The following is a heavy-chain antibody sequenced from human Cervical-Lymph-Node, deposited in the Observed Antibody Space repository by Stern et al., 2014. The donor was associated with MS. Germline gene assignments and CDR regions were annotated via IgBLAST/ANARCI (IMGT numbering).Heavy chain of an antibody. CDR3: ARSPATPSGYDRFDY. J-gene: IGHJ4*02. CDR2: IFPRDSNT. V-gene: IGHV5-51*03. Sequence: VQLVESGAEVKKPGESLKISCEASGYLFDDYWIGWVRQMSGRGLELVAIIFPRDSNTRYSPSVQGQVTISADKSISTAYLQWSSLRARNPAMFYWARSPATPSGYDRFDYWGQGALVTVSS. CDR1: GYLFDDYW. D-gene: IGHD5-12*01.